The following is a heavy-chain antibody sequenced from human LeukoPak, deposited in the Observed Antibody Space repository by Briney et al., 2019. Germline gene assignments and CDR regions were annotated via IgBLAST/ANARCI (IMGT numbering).Heavy chain of an antibody. CDR1: GYSFTSYW. J-gene: IGHJ3*02. D-gene: IGHD4-17*01. V-gene: IGHV5-10-1*01. CDR2: IDPSDSYT. Sequence: GESLKISCKGSGYSFTSYWISWVRQTPGKGLEWMGRIDPSDSYTNYSPSFQGHVTISADKSISTAYLQWSSLKASDTAMYYCARHHSPTTVTTGYAFDIWGQGTMVTVSS. CDR3: ARHHSPTTVTTGYAFDI.